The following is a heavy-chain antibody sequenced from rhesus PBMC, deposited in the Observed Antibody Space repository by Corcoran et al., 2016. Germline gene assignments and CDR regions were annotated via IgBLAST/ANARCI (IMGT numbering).Heavy chain of an antibody. CDR3: ARASGGSYYLDAFDF. CDR2: IYGTSPST. J-gene: IGHJ3*01. D-gene: IGHD3-16*01. CDR1: GGSISGYYY. Sequence: QVQLQQWGEGLVKPSETLSLTCAVYGGSISGYYYWSWIRQPPGKGLEWIGYIYGTSPSTNYHPSLKNRVTLSTDTSKNQFSLKLSSVTAANTAVYYCARASGGSYYLDAFDFWGQGLRVTVSS. V-gene: IGHV4-73*01.